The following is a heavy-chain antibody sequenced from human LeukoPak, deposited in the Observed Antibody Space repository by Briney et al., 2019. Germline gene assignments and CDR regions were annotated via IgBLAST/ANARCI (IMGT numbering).Heavy chain of an antibody. CDR2: IIPIFGTA. Sequence: ASVKVSCKASGGTFSSYAISWVRQAPGQGLEWMGGIIPIFGTANYAQKFQGRVTITADESTSTAYMELSSLRSEDTAVYYCAREGVVPAAIGWFDPWGQGTLVTVSS. D-gene: IGHD2-2*02. V-gene: IGHV1-69*13. J-gene: IGHJ5*02. CDR3: AREGVVPAAIGWFDP. CDR1: GGTFSSYA.